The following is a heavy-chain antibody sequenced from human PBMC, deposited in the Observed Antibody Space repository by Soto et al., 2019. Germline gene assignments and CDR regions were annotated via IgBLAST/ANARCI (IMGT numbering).Heavy chain of an antibody. V-gene: IGHV4-31*03. CDR3: ARAPINYGDLRLDY. D-gene: IGHD4-17*01. Sequence: PSETLSLTCTVSGGSISSGGYYWSWIRQHPGKGLEWIGYIYYSGSTYYNPSLKSRVTISVDTSKNQFSLKLSPVTAADMAVYYCARAPINYGDLRLDYWGQGTLVTVSS. J-gene: IGHJ4*02. CDR1: GGSISSGGYY. CDR2: IYYSGST.